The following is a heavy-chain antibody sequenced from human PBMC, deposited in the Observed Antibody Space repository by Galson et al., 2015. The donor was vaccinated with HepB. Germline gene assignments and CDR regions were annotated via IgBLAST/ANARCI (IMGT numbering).Heavy chain of an antibody. CDR3: ARSPGGSYFFPDF. CDR1: GFSLKTRSVA. CDR2: IYWDDDK. J-gene: IGHJ4*02. D-gene: IGHD1-26*01. Sequence: PALVKPTQTLTLTCAFAGFSLKTRSVAVAWFRQPPGKALEWLALIYWDDDKRYSPSLKSNFTITPGTSRNHVIFSMTNMDTDDTAVYYCARSPGGSYFFPDFWGQGTLVTVSS. V-gene: IGHV2-5*02.